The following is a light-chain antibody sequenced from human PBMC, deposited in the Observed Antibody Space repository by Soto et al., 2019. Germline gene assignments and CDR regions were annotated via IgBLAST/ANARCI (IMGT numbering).Light chain of an antibody. V-gene: IGKV1-39*01. CDR3: QQTYSTPSTWT. Sequence: DIPMTQSPSSLSASVGDRVTITCRASQTISSYLNWYQQTPGRAPKLLIYAASSLQGGVPSRFSGSGSGTDFTLTISSLLPEDFATFYCQQTYSTPSTWTFGQGTKAEIK. CDR2: AAS. J-gene: IGKJ1*01. CDR1: QTISSY.